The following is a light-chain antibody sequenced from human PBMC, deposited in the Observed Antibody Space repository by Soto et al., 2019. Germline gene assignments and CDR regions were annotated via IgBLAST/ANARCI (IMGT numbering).Light chain of an antibody. Sequence: QLVLTQSPSASASLGASVKLTCTLSSGHNTYAIAWHQQQPEKGPRYLMKLNSDGSHSKGDGIPDGFSGSSSGAERYLTISSLQSEDEADYYCQTWGTGPWVFGGGTKLTVL. V-gene: IGLV4-69*01. CDR3: QTWGTGPWV. CDR2: LNSDGSH. CDR1: SGHNTYA. J-gene: IGLJ3*02.